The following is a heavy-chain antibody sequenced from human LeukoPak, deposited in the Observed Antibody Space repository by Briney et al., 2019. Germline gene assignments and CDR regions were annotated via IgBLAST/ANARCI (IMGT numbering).Heavy chain of an antibody. V-gene: IGHV4-59*08. D-gene: IGHD4-23*01. J-gene: IGHJ3*01. Sequence: PSETLCLTCTVSGGSISSYYWSWIRQPPGKGLEWIGFIYYSGSTNYNPSLKSRVTISVDTSKNQFSLKMSSVTAADTAVYYCARPSLDYGGIDAFDFWGQGTLVTVSS. CDR2: IYYSGST. CDR1: GGSISSYY. CDR3: ARPSLDYGGIDAFDF.